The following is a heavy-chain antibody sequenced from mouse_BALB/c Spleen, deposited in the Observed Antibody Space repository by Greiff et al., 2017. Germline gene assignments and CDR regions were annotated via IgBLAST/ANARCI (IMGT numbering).Heavy chain of an antibody. CDR1: GYSFTGYN. Sequence: VQLQQSGPELEKPGASVKISCKASGYSFTGYNMNWVKQSHGKSLEWIGDINPNYDSTSYNQKFKGKATLTVDKSSSTAYMELRSLTSEDTAVYYCARRDRRAWFAYWGQGTLVTVSA. CDR2: INPNYDST. V-gene: IGHV1-18*01. J-gene: IGHJ3*01. CDR3: ARRDRRAWFAY. D-gene: IGHD2-14*01.